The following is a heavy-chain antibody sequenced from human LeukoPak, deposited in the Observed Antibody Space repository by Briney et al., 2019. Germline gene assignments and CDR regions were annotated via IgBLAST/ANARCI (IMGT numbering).Heavy chain of an antibody. CDR2: FDPEDGET. D-gene: IGHD3-22*01. V-gene: IGHV1-24*01. CDR1: RYTLTELS. CDR3: ATSGGYYDRSWEAPFDY. J-gene: IGHJ4*02. Sequence: ASVKVSCKVSRYTLTELSMHWVRQAPGKGLEWMGGFDPEDGETIYAQKFQGRVTMTEDTSTDTAYMELSSLRSEDTAVYYCATSGGYYDRSWEAPFDYWGQGTLVTVSS.